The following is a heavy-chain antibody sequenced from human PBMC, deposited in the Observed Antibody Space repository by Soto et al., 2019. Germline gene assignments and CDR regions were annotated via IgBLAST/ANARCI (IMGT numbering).Heavy chain of an antibody. J-gene: IGHJ3*02. CDR1: GFTFSSYG. CDR2: ISYDVSNK. Sequence: GLSLGLSCAASGFTFSSYGMHGVRQAPGKGREWVAVISYDVSNKYYADSVKGRFTISRDNSKNTLHLQMNSLRAEDTAVYYCAKDVHWGWDNAFDIWGQGTIVNVS. CDR3: AKDVHWGWDNAFDI. V-gene: IGHV3-30*18. D-gene: IGHD7-27*01.